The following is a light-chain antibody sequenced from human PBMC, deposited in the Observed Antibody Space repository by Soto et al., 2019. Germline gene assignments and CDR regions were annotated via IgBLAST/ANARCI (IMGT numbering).Light chain of an antibody. CDR3: QQYGSSLFT. CDR1: QSVSSKY. V-gene: IGKV3-20*01. CDR2: GTS. Sequence: VLTQSPGTLSLSPGERATLSCRASQSVSSKYLASYQQKPGQAPRVLIYGTSIRTSGVPERFSGGGSATDFTLTIARLEPEDFAVYYCQQYGSSLFTFGPGT. J-gene: IGKJ3*01.